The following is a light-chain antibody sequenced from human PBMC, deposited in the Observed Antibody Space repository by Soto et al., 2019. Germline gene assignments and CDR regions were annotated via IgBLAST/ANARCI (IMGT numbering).Light chain of an antibody. V-gene: IGLV2-14*01. CDR1: SSDVGYYNY. Sequence: QSVLTQPASVSGSPGQSITISCTGTSSDVGYYNYVSWYRQHPGKAPRLMIYEVNNRPSGVSSRFSGSKSGNTASLTISGLQAEDEADYYCSSCTSSSSRLYVFGTGTKLTVL. CDR2: EVN. CDR3: SSCTSSSSRLYV. J-gene: IGLJ1*01.